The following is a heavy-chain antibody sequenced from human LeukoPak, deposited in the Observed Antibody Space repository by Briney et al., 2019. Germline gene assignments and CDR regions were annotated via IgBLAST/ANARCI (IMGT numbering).Heavy chain of an antibody. J-gene: IGHJ3*02. D-gene: IGHD2-8*01. V-gene: IGHV3-48*04. Sequence: GGSLRLFCAASGFTFSSYSMNWVSQAPGKGLEWVSYISSTTTTIYYADSVKGRFTISRDNAKKSLYLQMNSLRAEDTAVYFCARVLGCTNGVCHDAFDIWGRGTVVTVSS. CDR3: ARVLGCTNGVCHDAFDI. CDR1: GFTFSSYS. CDR2: ISSTTTTI.